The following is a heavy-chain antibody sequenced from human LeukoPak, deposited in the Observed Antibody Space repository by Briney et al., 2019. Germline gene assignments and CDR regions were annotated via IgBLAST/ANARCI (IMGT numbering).Heavy chain of an antibody. CDR3: ARGAHYYGHPDAFDI. Sequence: SVKVSCKASGGTFSNYAISWVRQAPGQGLEWMGRIIPIFGTANYAQKFQGRVTITTDESTSTAYMELSSLRSEDTAVYYCARGAHYYGHPDAFDIWGQGTMVTVSS. J-gene: IGHJ3*02. D-gene: IGHD3-10*01. CDR2: IIPIFGTA. CDR1: GGTFSNYA. V-gene: IGHV1-69*05.